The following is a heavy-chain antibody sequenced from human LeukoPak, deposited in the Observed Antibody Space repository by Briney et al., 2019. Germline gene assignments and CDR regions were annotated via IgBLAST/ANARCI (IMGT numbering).Heavy chain of an antibody. J-gene: IGHJ5*02. D-gene: IGHD3-3*01. V-gene: IGHV4-30-2*01. Sequence: PSETLSLTCTVSGGSISSGGYYWSWIRQPPGKGLEWIGYIYHSGSTYYNPSLKSRVTISVDRSKNQFSLKLSSVTAADTAVYYCARDDLEWNWFDPWGQGTLVTVSS. CDR1: GGSISSGGYY. CDR3: ARDDLEWNWFDP. CDR2: IYHSGST.